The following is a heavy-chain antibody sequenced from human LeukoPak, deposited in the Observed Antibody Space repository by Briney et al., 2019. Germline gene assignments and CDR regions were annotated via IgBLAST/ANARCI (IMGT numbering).Heavy chain of an antibody. CDR1: GFTFDDYA. J-gene: IGHJ4*02. D-gene: IGHD6-19*01. Sequence: PGGSLRLSCAASGFTFDDYAMHWVRQAPGKGLEWVSLISGDGGSTYYADSVKGRFTISRDNSKNSLYLQMSSLRIEDTALCYCAKDRGDFSGWFFWGQGTLVTVSS. V-gene: IGHV3-43*02. CDR2: ISGDGGST. CDR3: AKDRGDFSGWFF.